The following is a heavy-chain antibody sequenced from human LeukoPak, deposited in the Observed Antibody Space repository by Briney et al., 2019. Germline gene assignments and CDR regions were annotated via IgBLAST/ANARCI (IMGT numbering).Heavy chain of an antibody. CDR2: IYTSGST. Sequence: SETLSLTCTVSGGSISSYYWSWIRQPAGKGLEWIGRIYTSGSTNYNPSLKSRVTMSVDTSKNQFSLKLSSVTAADTAVYYCARGVRFLEWFTGYYYMDVWGKGTTVTVSS. D-gene: IGHD3-3*01. CDR1: GGSISSYY. V-gene: IGHV4-4*07. CDR3: ARGVRFLEWFTGYYYMDV. J-gene: IGHJ6*03.